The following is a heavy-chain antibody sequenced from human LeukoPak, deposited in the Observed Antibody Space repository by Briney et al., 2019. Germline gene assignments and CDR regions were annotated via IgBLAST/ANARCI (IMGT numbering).Heavy chain of an antibody. V-gene: IGHV4-59*04. J-gene: IGHJ3*02. CDR2: VFYTGDT. Sequence: GSLRLSCAASGFTVSSNYMSWVRQPPEKGLEWIGSVFYTGDTYYSPSLKSRVTLSVDTSKNHFSLRLTSVTAADAAVYYCARVLRDGHNDPFDNWGQGTLVTVSS. D-gene: IGHD5-24*01. CDR1: GFTVSSNY. CDR3: ARVLRDGHNDPFDN.